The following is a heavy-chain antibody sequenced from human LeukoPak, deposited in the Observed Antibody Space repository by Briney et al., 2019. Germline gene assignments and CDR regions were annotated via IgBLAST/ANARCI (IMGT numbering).Heavy chain of an antibody. J-gene: IGHJ4*02. CDR1: GGSFSGYY. CDR2: INHSGST. D-gene: IGHD5-18*01. Sequence: SETLSLSCAVYGGSFSGYYWSWIRQPPGKGLEWIGEINHSGSTNYNPSLKSRVTISVDTSKNQFSLKLSSVTAADTAVYYCARVKVEFGYSYGPDYWGQGTLVTVSS. CDR3: ARVKVEFGYSYGPDY. V-gene: IGHV4-34*01.